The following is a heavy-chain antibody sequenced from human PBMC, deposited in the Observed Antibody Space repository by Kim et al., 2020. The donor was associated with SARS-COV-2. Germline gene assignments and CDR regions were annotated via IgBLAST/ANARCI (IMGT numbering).Heavy chain of an antibody. Sequence: SVKVSCKASGGTFSSYAISWVRQAPGQGLEWMGGIIPIFGTANYAQKFQGRVTITADESTSTAYMELSSLRSEDTAVYYCAVLVGATDPPFDYWGQGTLVTVSS. J-gene: IGHJ4*02. D-gene: IGHD1-26*01. V-gene: IGHV1-69*13. CDR2: IIPIFGTA. CDR3: AVLVGATDPPFDY. CDR1: GGTFSSYA.